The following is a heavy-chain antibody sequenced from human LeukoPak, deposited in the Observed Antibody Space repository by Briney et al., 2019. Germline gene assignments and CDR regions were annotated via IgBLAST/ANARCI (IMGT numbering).Heavy chain of an antibody. CDR2: MNPNSGNT. CDR3: ARGTPDSSGYSP. V-gene: IGHV1-8*01. CDR1: GYTFTSYD. J-gene: IGHJ3*01. Sequence: ASVKVSCKASGYTFTSYDINWVRQATGQGLEWMGWMNPNSGNTGYAQKFQGRVTMTRNTSISTAYMELSSLRSEGTAVYYCARGTPDSSGYSPWGQGTMVTVSS. D-gene: IGHD3-22*01.